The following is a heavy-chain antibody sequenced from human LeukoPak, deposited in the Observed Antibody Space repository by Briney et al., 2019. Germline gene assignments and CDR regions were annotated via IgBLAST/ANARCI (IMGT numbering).Heavy chain of an antibody. Sequence: GGSLRLSCAASGFTFDDYGMSWVRQAPGKGLEWVSGISWNSGSIGYADSVKGRFTISRDNAKNSLYLQMNSLRAEDTALYYCTSVGGSGSYYDYWGQGTLVTVSS. V-gene: IGHV3-9*01. CDR1: GFTFDDYG. D-gene: IGHD3-10*01. CDR2: ISWNSGSI. CDR3: TSVGGSGSYYDY. J-gene: IGHJ4*02.